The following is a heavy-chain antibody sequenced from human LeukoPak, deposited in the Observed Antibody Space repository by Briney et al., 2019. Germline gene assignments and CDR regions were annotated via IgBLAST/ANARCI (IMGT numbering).Heavy chain of an antibody. Sequence: GGSLRLSCAASGFTFSSYAMHWVRQAPGKGLEWVAVISYDGSNKYYADSVKSRFTISRDNAKNSLYLQMNSLRVEDTAVYYCVREEYGDHLWWWGQGTPVTVSS. V-gene: IGHV3-30-3*01. CDR3: VREEYGDHLWW. D-gene: IGHD4-17*01. CDR2: ISYDGSNK. J-gene: IGHJ4*02. CDR1: GFTFSSYA.